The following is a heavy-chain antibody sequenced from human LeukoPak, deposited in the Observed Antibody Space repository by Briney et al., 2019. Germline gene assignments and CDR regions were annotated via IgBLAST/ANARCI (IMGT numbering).Heavy chain of an antibody. CDR2: IYHSGST. D-gene: IGHD5-18*01. CDR3: ARTGANTAMVTG. Sequence: SQTLSLTCAVSGGSISSGGYSWSWIRQPPGKGLEWIGYIYHSGSTYYNPSLKSRVTISVDRPKNQFSLKPSSVTAADTAVYYCARTGANTAMVTGWGQGTLVTVSS. V-gene: IGHV4-30-2*01. CDR1: GGSISSGGYS. J-gene: IGHJ4*02.